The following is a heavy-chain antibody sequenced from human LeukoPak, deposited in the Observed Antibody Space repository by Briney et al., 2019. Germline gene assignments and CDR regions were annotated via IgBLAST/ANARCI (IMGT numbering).Heavy chain of an antibody. D-gene: IGHD6-13*01. Sequence: TSETLSLTCTVSGGSISSYYWSWIRQPPGKGLEWIGYIYYSGSTNYNPSLKSRVTISVDTSKNQFSLKLSSVTAADTAVYYCARVDIAAGPNFDYWGQGTLVTVSS. CDR1: GGSISSYY. J-gene: IGHJ4*02. CDR3: ARVDIAAGPNFDY. V-gene: IGHV4-59*01. CDR2: IYYSGST.